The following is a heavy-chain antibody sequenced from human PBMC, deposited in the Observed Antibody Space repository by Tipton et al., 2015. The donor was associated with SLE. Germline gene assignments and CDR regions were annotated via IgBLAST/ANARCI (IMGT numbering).Heavy chain of an antibody. V-gene: IGHV4-34*01. J-gene: IGHJ4*02. CDR3: ARSSSSWWSGGFDY. CDR1: GGSFSGYY. CDR2: INHSGST. D-gene: IGHD6-13*01. Sequence: LRLSCTVYGGSFSGYYWSWIRQPPGKGLEWIGEINHSGSTYYNPSLKSRVTISVDRSKNQFSLKLSSVTAADTAVYYCARSSSSWWSGGFDYWGQGTLVTVSS.